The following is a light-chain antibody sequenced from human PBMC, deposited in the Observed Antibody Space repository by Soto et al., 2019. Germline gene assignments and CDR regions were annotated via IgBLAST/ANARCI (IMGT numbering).Light chain of an antibody. CDR2: AAS. J-gene: IGKJ5*01. CDR3: QQLLSYPIT. V-gene: IGKV1-9*01. CDR1: QGISSY. Sequence: DIQLAQSPSSLSAAVGDRVTITCRASQGISSYVAWYQQKPGKAPKLLIYAASTLQSGVPLRFSGSGSGTSFTLTISSLQPEDFATYHCQQLLSYPITFGQGTRLE.